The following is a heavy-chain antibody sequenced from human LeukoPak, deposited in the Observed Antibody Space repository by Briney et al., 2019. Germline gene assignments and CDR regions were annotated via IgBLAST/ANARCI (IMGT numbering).Heavy chain of an antibody. CDR3: ARDHVLGELRWEAFDI. CDR1: GYTFTSYG. J-gene: IGHJ3*02. Sequence: ASVKVSCKASGYTFTSYGISWVRQAPGQGLEWMEWISAYNGNTNYAQKLQGRVTMTTDTSTSTAYMELRSLRSDDTAVYYCARDHVLGELRWEAFDIWGQGTMVTVSS. D-gene: IGHD1-26*01. V-gene: IGHV1-18*01. CDR2: ISAYNGNT.